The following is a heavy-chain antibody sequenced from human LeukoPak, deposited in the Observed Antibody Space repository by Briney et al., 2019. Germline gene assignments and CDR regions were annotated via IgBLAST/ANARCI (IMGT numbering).Heavy chain of an antibody. J-gene: IGHJ1*01. D-gene: IGHD6-19*01. V-gene: IGHV3-30*02. CDR1: GFTFNSYG. CDR2: IRFDGSYK. CDR3: AKGPSGIAVAGSPKYFQH. Sequence: PGGSLRLSCAASGFTFNSYGMHWVRQAPGKGLEWVAFIRFDGSYKDYADSVKGRFTISRDKSKNTLYLQMNSLRAEDTALYYCAKGPSGIAVAGSPKYFQHWGQGTLVTVSS.